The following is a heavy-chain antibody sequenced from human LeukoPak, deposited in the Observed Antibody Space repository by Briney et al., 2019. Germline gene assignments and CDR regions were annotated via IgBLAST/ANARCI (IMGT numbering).Heavy chain of an antibody. Sequence: LGESLRISCKGSGYSFTTYWISWVRQMPGEGPEWMGRIHPSDSDTNYSPSFQGHVTFSTDKSISTAYLQWTSLKASDTAIYFCARHYYNDNTLLDFWGQGTLDTVSS. J-gene: IGHJ4*02. CDR1: GYSFTTYW. D-gene: IGHD3-22*01. V-gene: IGHV5-10-1*01. CDR2: IHPSDSDT. CDR3: ARHYYNDNTLLDF.